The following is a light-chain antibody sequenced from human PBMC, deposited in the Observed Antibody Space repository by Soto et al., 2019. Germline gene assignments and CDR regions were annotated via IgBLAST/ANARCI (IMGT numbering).Light chain of an antibody. J-gene: IGKJ4*01. CDR2: DAS. V-gene: IGKV1-5*01. Sequence: DIRPTQPPSTLSAAVADRDTITCRASQSITARLAWYQQKQGKAPKLLIYDASIMERGVPTRFSGSGSGTEFTLTISTLQPDDCATYYCQQYNTFSLTFGGGTKVDIK. CDR3: QQYNTFSLT. CDR1: QSITAR.